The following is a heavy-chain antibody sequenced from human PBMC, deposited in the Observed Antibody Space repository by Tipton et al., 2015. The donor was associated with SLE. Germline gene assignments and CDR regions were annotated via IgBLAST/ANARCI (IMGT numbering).Heavy chain of an antibody. D-gene: IGHD7-27*01. Sequence: TLSLTCSVSGGSINNNNYNWGWIRQPPGKGLEWVASISSSGSTYYNPSLNSRVVISLDTDRFSLEVRSVTAADTAVYFCAASRAKTLGNWFDPWGQGTLVTVSS. V-gene: IGHV4-39*01. CDR2: ISSSGST. J-gene: IGHJ5*02. CDR1: GGSINNNNYN. CDR3: AASRAKTLGNWFDP.